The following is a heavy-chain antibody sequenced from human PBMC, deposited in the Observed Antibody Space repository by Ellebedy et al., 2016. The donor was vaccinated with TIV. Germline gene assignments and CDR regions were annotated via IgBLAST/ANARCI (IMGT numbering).Heavy chain of an antibody. CDR2: IYDSGST. Sequence: PSETLSLTCTVSGGSISTYYWSWIRQPPGKGLEWIGYIYDSGSTNYTPSLKSRVTISVDTSKDQFSLKLSLVTAADTAGYYCARLHRVRGEGWGYYFDYWGQGTLVTVSS. CDR1: GGSISTYY. J-gene: IGHJ4*02. V-gene: IGHV4-4*09. D-gene: IGHD3-10*01. CDR3: ARLHRVRGEGWGYYFDY.